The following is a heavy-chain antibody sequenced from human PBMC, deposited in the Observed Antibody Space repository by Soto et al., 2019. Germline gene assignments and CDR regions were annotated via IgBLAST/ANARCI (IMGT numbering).Heavy chain of an antibody. CDR3: ARAVYYYFWSGYSNNAFDI. Sequence: SETLSLTCTVSSGSMNGYYWNWIRQPPGKGLEWIGYIYYSGSTNYNPSLKSRVTISVDTSKNQFSLKLSSVTAADTAVYYCARAVYYYFWSGYSNNAFDIWGQGTMVTVSS. V-gene: IGHV4-59*01. CDR2: IYYSGST. CDR1: SGSMNGYY. D-gene: IGHD3-3*01. J-gene: IGHJ3*02.